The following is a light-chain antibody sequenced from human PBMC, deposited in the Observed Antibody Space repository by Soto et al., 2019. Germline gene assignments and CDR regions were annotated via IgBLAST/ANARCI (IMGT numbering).Light chain of an antibody. CDR3: QHYSDWPT. Sequence: EVVMTQSPGTRSVSPGERVTLSCKASQSVGTSLAWYQQKPGQAPRLLIYGASTRATDIPARFSGSGSGTEFTLTISSLQSEDSSVYFCQHYSDWPTFGQGTRVEIK. V-gene: IGKV3-15*01. CDR2: GAS. CDR1: QSVGTS. J-gene: IGKJ1*01.